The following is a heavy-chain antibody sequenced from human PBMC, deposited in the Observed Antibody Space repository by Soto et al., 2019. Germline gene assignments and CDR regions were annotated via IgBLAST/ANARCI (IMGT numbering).Heavy chain of an antibody. CDR3: ARDAVGATNSGAFDI. J-gene: IGHJ3*02. Sequence: EVQLVESAGGLVKPGGSLRLSCAASGFTFSSYSMNWVRQAPGKGLEWVSSISSSGSDIYYADSLKGRFSISRDNAKNPLYLQMSTLRAEDTAVYYCARDAVGATNSGAFDIWGQGTMVTVSS. V-gene: IGHV3-21*01. D-gene: IGHD1-26*01. CDR2: ISSSGSDI. CDR1: GFTFSSYS.